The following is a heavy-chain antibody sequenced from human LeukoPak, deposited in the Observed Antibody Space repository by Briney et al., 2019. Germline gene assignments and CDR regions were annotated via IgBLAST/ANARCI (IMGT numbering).Heavy chain of an antibody. CDR2: ISAYNGNT. CDR1: GYTFTIYG. V-gene: IGHV1-18*01. D-gene: IGHD2-15*01. J-gene: IGHJ6*03. CDR3: ARDRHCSGGSCYGFYYYYYMDV. Sequence: ASVKVSCKASGYTFTIYGISWVRQAPGQGLEWMGWISAYNGNTNYAQKLQGRVTMTTDTSTSTAYMELRSLRSDDTAVYYCARDRHCSGGSCYGFYYYYYMDVWGKGTTVTISS.